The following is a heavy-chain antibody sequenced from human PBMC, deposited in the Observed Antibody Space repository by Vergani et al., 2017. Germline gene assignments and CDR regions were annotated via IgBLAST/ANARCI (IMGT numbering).Heavy chain of an antibody. J-gene: IGHJ4*02. V-gene: IGHV3-33*03. CDR3: AKPPLH. Sequence: VQLLESGGGSAQPGESLRLSCVASGFTFTAHGLNWVRQAPGKGLEWVAGIWHDGSNEKYVDSVQGRFTISRDNSKNTLYLQMNSLRAEDTSVYYCAKPPLHWGQGTLVTVSS. CDR1: GFTFTAHG. CDR2: IWHDGSNE.